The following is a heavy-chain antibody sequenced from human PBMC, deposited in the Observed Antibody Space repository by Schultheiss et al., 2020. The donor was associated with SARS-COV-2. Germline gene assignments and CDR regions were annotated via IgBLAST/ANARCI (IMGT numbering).Heavy chain of an antibody. J-gene: IGHJ6*03. Sequence: SETLSLTCSVSGGSISSYYWGWIRQPPGKGLEWIGSIYYSGSTYYNPSLKSRVTISVDTSKNQFSLKLSSVTAADTAVYYCARGLYYYYYMDVWGKGTTVTVSS. D-gene: IGHD3/OR15-3a*01. CDR3: ARGLYYYYYMDV. V-gene: IGHV4-39*01. CDR1: GGSISSYY. CDR2: IYYSGST.